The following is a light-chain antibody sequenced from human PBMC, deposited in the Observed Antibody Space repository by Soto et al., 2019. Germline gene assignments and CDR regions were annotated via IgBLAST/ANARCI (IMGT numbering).Light chain of an antibody. V-gene: IGKV3-20*01. Sequence: EIVLTQSPDTLSLFSGESATISCRASQSVSTNYLAWYQQKPGQAPRLLIYAASSRATGIPDRFSGSGSGTDFTLTISRLEPEDFAMYYCQQCGGSPTFGQGTKVDIK. CDR3: QQCGGSPT. J-gene: IGKJ1*01. CDR1: QSVSTNY. CDR2: AAS.